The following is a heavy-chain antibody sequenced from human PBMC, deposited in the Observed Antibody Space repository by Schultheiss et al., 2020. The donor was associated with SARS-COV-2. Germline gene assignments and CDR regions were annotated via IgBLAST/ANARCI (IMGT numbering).Heavy chain of an antibody. V-gene: IGHV3-53*01. CDR3: ARDNGSSAFWFY. CDR2: LYAGGSS. Sequence: GGSLRLSCAASGFTFSGSAMHWVRQAPGKGLEWVSVLYAGGSSYYADSVKGRFTVSRDNSKNTLYLQMNSLRAEDTAVYYCARDNGSSAFWFYWGQGTLVTVSS. CDR1: GFTFSGSA. J-gene: IGHJ4*02. D-gene: IGHD2-2*01.